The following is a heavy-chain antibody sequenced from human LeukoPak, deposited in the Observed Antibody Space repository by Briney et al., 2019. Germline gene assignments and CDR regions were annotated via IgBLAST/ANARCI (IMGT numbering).Heavy chain of an antibody. D-gene: IGHD1-26*01. V-gene: IGHV3-48*03. CDR2: IISSGSPI. Sequence: PGGSLRLSCAASGFTFSSYEMNWVRQAPGNGLESVSYIISSGSPIYYAASVKGRFTISRDNAKNSLYLQMNSLRAEDTAVYYCAREGSQDYFDYWGQGTLVTVSS. J-gene: IGHJ4*02. CDR1: GFTFSSYE. CDR3: AREGSQDYFDY.